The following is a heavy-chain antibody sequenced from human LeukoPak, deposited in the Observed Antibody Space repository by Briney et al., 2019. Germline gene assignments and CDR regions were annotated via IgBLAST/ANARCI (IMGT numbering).Heavy chain of an antibody. CDR3: AKESGYCSSTSCFADAFDI. CDR1: GFTFSSYG. V-gene: IGHV3-33*06. CDR2: IWYDGSNK. Sequence: GSLRLSCAASGFTFSSYGMHWVRQAPGKGLEWVAVIWYDGSNKYYADSVKGRLAIYRDNCKNALYLQMNSLRAEDTAMYYCAKESGYCSSTSCFADAFDIWGQGTMVIVST. J-gene: IGHJ3*02. D-gene: IGHD2-2*01.